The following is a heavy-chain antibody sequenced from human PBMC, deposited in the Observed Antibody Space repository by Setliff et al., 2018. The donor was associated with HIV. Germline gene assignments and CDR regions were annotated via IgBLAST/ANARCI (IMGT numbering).Heavy chain of an antibody. CDR2: IFSSGNT. CDR3: ATQRSFQRAFEAVAGSFDP. D-gene: IGHD6-19*01. Sequence: SETLSLTCTVSGDSISTYCWNWIRQPPGRGLEWIGFIFSSGNTKYNPSLQSRVTMSIDMSKNQFSLKLTSVTAADTAVYYCATQRSFQRAFEAVAGSFDPWGQGILVTVSS. J-gene: IGHJ5*02. V-gene: IGHV4-59*08. CDR1: GDSISTYC.